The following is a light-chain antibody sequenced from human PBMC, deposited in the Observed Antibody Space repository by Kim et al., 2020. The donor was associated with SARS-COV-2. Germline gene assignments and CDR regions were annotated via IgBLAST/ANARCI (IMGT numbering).Light chain of an antibody. CDR1: KLGNKY. J-gene: IGLJ2*01. CDR3: QAWERSTAI. Sequence: GSPGQTASISCSGDKLGNKYAYWYQQKPGQSPILVIYQDGKRPSGIPERFSGSNSGNTATLTITGTQAMDEADYYCQAWERSTAIFGGGTQLTVL. V-gene: IGLV3-1*01. CDR2: QDG.